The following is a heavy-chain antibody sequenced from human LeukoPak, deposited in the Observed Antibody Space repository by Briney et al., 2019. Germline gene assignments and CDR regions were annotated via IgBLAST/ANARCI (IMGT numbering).Heavy chain of an antibody. J-gene: IGHJ4*02. V-gene: IGHV3-21*01. Sequence: GGSLRLSCAASGFTFSSYAMNWVRQAPQKGLEWASSISSRSSYIYYADSMKGRFTISRDNAKKSLYLQMSSLRAEDTAVYYCARDAPPGLELDYWGQGTLVIVSS. CDR3: ARDAPPGLELDY. CDR2: ISSRSSYI. CDR1: GFTFSSYA. D-gene: IGHD1-1*01.